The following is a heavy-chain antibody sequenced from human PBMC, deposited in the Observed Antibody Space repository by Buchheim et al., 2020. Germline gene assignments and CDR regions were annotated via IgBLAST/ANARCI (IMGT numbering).Heavy chain of an antibody. CDR3: ARGRAIAAAGSFYYYYYVDV. D-gene: IGHD6-13*01. Sequence: EVQLVESGGGLVQPGGSLRLSCAASGFTFSSYSMNWVRQAPGKGLEWVSYISSSSSTIYYADSVKGRFTISRDNAKNSLYLQMNSLRAEDTAVYYCARGRAIAAAGSFYYYYYVDVWGRGTT. CDR2: ISSSSSTI. V-gene: IGHV3-48*01. J-gene: IGHJ6*03. CDR1: GFTFSSYS.